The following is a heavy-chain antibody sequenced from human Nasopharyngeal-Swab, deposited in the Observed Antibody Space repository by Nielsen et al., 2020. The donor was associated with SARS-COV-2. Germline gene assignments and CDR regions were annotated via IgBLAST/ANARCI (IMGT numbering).Heavy chain of an antibody. D-gene: IGHD1-26*01. CDR1: GGPFSGFS. CDR2: ISSSGTT. V-gene: IGHV4-34*01. CDR3: ARGVKRSGNWYFDL. J-gene: IGHJ2*01. Sequence: SETLSLTCDVNGGPFSGFSWSWIRQSPGKGLEWIGEISSSGTTNYNPSLQNPSLNGRVTLSLTSSDNQLSLEVTSVAVADTAVYYCARGVKRSGNWYFDLWGRGALVTVSS.